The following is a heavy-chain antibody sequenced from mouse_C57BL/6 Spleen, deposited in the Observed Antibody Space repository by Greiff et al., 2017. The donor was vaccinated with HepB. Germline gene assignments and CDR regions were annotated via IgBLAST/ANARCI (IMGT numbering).Heavy chain of an antibody. CDR2: IGPGSGST. CDR3: ARPHYYGSSHWYFDG. V-gene: IGHV1-77*01. CDR1: GNTFPDYY. D-gene: IGHD1-1*01. J-gene: IGHJ1*03. Sequence: VKLMESGAALVQPGASVKISCKASGNTFPDYYINWVKQRPGQGLEWIGKIGPGSGSTYYNEKFKGKATLTADKSSSTAYMQLSSLTSEDSAVYFCARPHYYGSSHWYFDGWGTGTTVIVSS.